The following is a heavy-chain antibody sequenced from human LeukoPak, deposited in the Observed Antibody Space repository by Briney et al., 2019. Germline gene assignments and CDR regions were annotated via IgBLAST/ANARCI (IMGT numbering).Heavy chain of an antibody. CDR1: GFTFSDYC. CDR3: AREGMATTEGIFYYNGMDV. D-gene: IGHD5-24*01. CDR2: ISYDGSKK. Sequence: HSGGSLRLSCAASGFTFSDYCMICIRQAPGKGLEWVAVISYDGSKKYHADSVKGRFTISRDNSRNTLYLQMNSLRAEDTAVYYCAREGMATTEGIFYYNGMDVWGQGTTVTVSS. V-gene: IGHV3-30*03. J-gene: IGHJ6*02.